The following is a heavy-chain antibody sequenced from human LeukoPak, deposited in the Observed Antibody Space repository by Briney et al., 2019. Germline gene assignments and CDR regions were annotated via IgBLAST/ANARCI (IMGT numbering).Heavy chain of an antibody. CDR1: GYTFTTYW. J-gene: IGHJ4*02. Sequence: GESLKISCRGSGYTFTTYWIGWVRQMPGKGLEWMGTIYPDDSDTRYSPSFQGQVTISADKSINTAYLRWSSLKASDTAMYYCASAYGSGSYYSYWGQGTLVTVSS. CDR2: IYPDDSDT. D-gene: IGHD3-10*01. CDR3: ASAYGSGSYYSY. V-gene: IGHV5-51*01.